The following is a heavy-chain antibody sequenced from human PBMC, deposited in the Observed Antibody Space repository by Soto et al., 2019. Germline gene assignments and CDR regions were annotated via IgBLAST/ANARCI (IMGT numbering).Heavy chain of an antibody. Sequence: EVQLVESGGGLVKPGGSLRLSCAASGVTFSNAWMSWVRQAPGKGLEWVGRIKSEIDGGITDYAAPVKGRFTISRDDSSNTLVLQMNSLKSEKTGVYYCIVSLWAARAYYYYYGMDVWGQGSTVSVSS. V-gene: IGHV3-15*01. CDR2: IKSEIDGGIT. D-gene: IGHD2-15*01. CDR3: IVSLWAARAYYYYYGMDV. CDR1: GVTFSNAW. J-gene: IGHJ6*02.